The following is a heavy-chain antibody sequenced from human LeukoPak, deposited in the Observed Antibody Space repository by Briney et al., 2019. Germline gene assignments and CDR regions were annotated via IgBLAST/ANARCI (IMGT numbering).Heavy chain of an antibody. J-gene: IGHJ4*02. Sequence: PGGSLRLSCAASGLTFSSYAMSWVRQAPGKGLEWVSAISGSGGSTYYADSVKGRFTISRDNSKNTLYLQMNSLRAEDTAVYYCAKDRRIRQGETAGPADYWGQGTLVTVSS. V-gene: IGHV3-23*01. CDR2: ISGSGGST. CDR3: AKDRRIRQGETAGPADY. D-gene: IGHD3-16*01. CDR1: GLTFSSYA.